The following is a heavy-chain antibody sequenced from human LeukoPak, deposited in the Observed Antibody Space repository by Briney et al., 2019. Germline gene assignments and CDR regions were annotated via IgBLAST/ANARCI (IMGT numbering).Heavy chain of an antibody. Sequence: SETLSLTCTVSGGSISNYYWSWIRQPPGQGLEWIGYMYYSGSTNYNPSLKSRVTISVDTSKNQFSLKLSSVTAADTAVYYCARGKGYFDYWGQGTLVTVSS. V-gene: IGHV4-59*01. J-gene: IGHJ4*02. CDR2: MYYSGST. CDR3: ARGKGYFDY. CDR1: GGSISNYY.